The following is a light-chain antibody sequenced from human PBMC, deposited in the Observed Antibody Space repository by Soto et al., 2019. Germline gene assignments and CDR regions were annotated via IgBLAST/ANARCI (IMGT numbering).Light chain of an antibody. CDR1: QSVRSRY. CDR3: QQYGISVT. J-gene: IGKJ4*01. V-gene: IGKV3-20*01. CDR2: DAS. Sequence: DIVLTQSPGTLSLSPGERATLSCRASQSVRSRYLAWYQQKAGQAPRLLIYDASRRATGIPDRFSGSGSGTDFTLTISSLEPEDFAVYYCQQYGISVTFGGGTKVEIK.